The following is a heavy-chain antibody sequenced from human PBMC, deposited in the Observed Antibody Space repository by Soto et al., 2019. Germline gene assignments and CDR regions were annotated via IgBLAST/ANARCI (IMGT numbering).Heavy chain of an antibody. Sequence: GGSLRLSCAASGFTFSSYAMSWVRQAPGKGLEWVSAISGSGGSTYYADSVKGRFTISRDNSKNTLYLQMNSLRAEDTAVYYCASATGPHDAFDIWGQGTMVTVSS. CDR3: ASATGPHDAFDI. V-gene: IGHV3-23*01. CDR2: ISGSGGST. CDR1: GFTFSSYA. J-gene: IGHJ3*02.